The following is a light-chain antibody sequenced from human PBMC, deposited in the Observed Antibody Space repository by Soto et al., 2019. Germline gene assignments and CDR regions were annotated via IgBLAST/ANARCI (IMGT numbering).Light chain of an antibody. CDR3: QQSYSTPPG. Sequence: DIQMTQSPSSLSASVGDRVTITCRASQSISSYLNWYQQKPGKAPKLLIYAASSLQSGVPSRFSGSGSGTDFTLTISSPQPEDFATYYCQQSYSTPPGFGGGTKVEIK. V-gene: IGKV1-39*01. J-gene: IGKJ4*01. CDR2: AAS. CDR1: QSISSY.